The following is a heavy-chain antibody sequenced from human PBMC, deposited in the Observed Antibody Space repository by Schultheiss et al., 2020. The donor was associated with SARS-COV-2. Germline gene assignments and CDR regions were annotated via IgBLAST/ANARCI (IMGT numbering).Heavy chain of an antibody. J-gene: IGHJ4*02. Sequence: GGSLRLSCAASGFTFSSYGMHWVRQAPGKGLEWVAVISYDGSNKYYADSVKGRFTISRDNSKNTLYLQMNSLRAEDTAVYYCARSGKPYSSGWYYFDYWGQGTLVTVSS. D-gene: IGHD6-19*01. CDR3: ARSGKPYSSGWYYFDY. CDR1: GFTFSSYG. CDR2: ISYDGSNK. V-gene: IGHV3-30*03.